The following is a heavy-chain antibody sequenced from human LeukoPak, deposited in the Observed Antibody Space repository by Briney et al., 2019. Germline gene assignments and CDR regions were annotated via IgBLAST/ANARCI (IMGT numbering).Heavy chain of an antibody. V-gene: IGHV1-18*01. CDR2: ISAYNGNT. D-gene: IGHD1-1*01. CDR1: GYTFTNYG. Sequence: ASVKVSCKASGYTFTNYGVSWVRQAPGQGLEWMGWISAYNGNTNYAQKFQGRVTVTTDTSTSTAYMELRSLRSDDTAVYYCARDRSTHDYWGQGTLVTVSS. J-gene: IGHJ4*02. CDR3: ARDRSTHDY.